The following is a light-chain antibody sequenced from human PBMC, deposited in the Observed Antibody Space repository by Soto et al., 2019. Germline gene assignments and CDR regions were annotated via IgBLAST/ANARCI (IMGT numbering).Light chain of an antibody. J-gene: IGLJ1*01. CDR3: QVWDSSTAYYV. CDR2: RDT. CDR1: NIGSKN. V-gene: IGLV3-9*01. Sequence: SYELTRPLSVSVALGQTARITCGGNNIGSKNVHWYQQKPGQAPVLVIYRDTYRPSGIPERFSGSNSGNTATLTISRAQAGDEADFYCQVWDSSTAYYVFGIGTKVTVL.